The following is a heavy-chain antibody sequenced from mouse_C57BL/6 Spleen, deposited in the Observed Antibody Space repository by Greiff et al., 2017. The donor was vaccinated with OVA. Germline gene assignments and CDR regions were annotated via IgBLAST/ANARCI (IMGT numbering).Heavy chain of an antibody. CDR3: ARIYYYGSSDASYFDY. CDR1: GFSLSTSGMG. CDR2: IYWDDDK. D-gene: IGHD1-1*01. J-gene: IGHJ2*01. Sequence: QVTLKESGPGILQSSQTLSLTCSFSGFSLSTSGMGVSWIRQPSGKGLEWLAHIYWDDDKRYNPSLKSRLTISKDTSRNQVFLKITSVDTADTATYYCARIYYYGSSDASYFDYWGQGTTLTVSS. V-gene: IGHV8-12*01.